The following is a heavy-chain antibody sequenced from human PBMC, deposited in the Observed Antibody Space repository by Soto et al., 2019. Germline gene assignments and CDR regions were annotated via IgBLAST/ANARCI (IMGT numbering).Heavy chain of an antibody. V-gene: IGHV4-30-4*01. D-gene: IGHD6-13*01. CDR2: IYYSGST. Sequence: LSLTFTVSGGSISSGDYYWSWIRQPPGKGLEWIGYIYYSGSTYYNPSLKSRVTISVDTSKNQFSLKLSSVTAADTAVYYCARDRNSSSWYWGGYYYGMDVWGQGTTVTVSS. CDR3: ARDRNSSSWYWGGYYYGMDV. J-gene: IGHJ6*02. CDR1: GGSISSGDYY.